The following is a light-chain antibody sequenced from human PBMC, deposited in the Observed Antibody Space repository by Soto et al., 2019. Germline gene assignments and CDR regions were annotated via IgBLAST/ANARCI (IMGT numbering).Light chain of an antibody. CDR1: SSDVGSYSL. Sequence: QSALTQPASVSGSPGQSITISCTGTSSDVGSYSLVSWYQQHPGKAPKLMIYEGSKRPSGVSNRFSGSKSGNTASLTISGLQDEDEADYYCCSYSGTDTYVFGTGTKLTVL. CDR3: CSYSGTDTYV. V-gene: IGLV2-23*01. CDR2: EGS. J-gene: IGLJ1*01.